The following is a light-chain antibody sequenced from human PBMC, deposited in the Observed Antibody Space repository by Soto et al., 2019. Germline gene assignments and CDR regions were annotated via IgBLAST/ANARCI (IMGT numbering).Light chain of an antibody. CDR2: GAS. CDR1: QSVNAN. J-gene: IGKJ1*01. CDR3: LQYNDWPRT. V-gene: IGKV3-15*01. Sequence: EILMTQSPATLSVSPGERATLSCRASQSVNANLAWYQQKSGRAPRLLIFGASTRATDIPGRFSGSGSGTEFTLTISSLQPEDFAVYYCLQYNDWPRTFGQATKVDIK.